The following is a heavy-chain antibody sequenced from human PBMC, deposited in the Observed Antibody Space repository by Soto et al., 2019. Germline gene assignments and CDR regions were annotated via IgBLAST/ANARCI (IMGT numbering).Heavy chain of an antibody. D-gene: IGHD3-16*02. Sequence: QLQLQESGPGLVKPSETLSLTCTVSGGSISSSSYYWGWIRQPPGKGLEWIGSIYYSGSTYYNPSLKSRVTISVDTSKNQFSLKLSSVTAADTAVYYCARGGYMITFGGVIVLDAFDIWGQGTMVTVSS. CDR3: ARGGYMITFGGVIVLDAFDI. J-gene: IGHJ3*02. CDR2: IYYSGST. V-gene: IGHV4-39*01. CDR1: GGSISSSSYY.